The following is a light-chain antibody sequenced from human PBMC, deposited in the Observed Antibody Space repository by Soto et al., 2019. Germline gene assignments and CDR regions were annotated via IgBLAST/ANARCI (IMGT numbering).Light chain of an antibody. CDR1: SSDVGAYDY. CDR2: EGN. V-gene: IGLV2-23*01. J-gene: IGLJ1*01. CDR3: CSYAGSFTYV. Sequence: QSVLTQPPSASGSPGQSVTISCTGTSSDVGAYDYVSWYQQHPGKAPKLMIYEGNKRPSGLSNRFSGSKSGNTASLTISGLQAEDEADYYCCSYAGSFTYVFGTGTKLTVL.